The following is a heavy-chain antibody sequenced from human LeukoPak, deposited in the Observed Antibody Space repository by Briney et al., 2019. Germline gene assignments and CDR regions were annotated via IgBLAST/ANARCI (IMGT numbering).Heavy chain of an antibody. CDR2: INPNSGGT. CDR3: ARAMVRGVKAFDI. J-gene: IGHJ3*02. CDR1: GYTFTGYY. Sequence: GASVKVSCKASGYTFTGYYMHWVRQAPGQGLEWMGWINPNSGGTNYAQKFQGRVTMTRDTSISTAYMELSSLRSEDTAVYYCARAMVRGVKAFDIWGQGTMVTVSS. V-gene: IGHV1-2*02. D-gene: IGHD3-10*01.